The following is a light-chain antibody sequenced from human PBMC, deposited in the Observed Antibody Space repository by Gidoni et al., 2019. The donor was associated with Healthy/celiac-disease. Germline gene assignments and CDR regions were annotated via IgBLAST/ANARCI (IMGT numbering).Light chain of an antibody. CDR3: QQYNNWPQT. J-gene: IGKJ2*01. CDR2: GAS. V-gene: IGKV3-15*01. Sequence: EIVMTQSPATLSVSPGERATLSCRASQSVSSNLAWYQQKPGQAPRLLIYGASTRATGIPARFSGSGSGTEFTLTISSLQSEDFAVYYCQQYNNWPQTFGQXTKLEIK. CDR1: QSVSSN.